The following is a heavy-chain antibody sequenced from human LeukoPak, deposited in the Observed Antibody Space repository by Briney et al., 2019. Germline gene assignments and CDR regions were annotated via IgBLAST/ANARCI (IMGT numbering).Heavy chain of an antibody. CDR3: AKDSHPGGFGDFYYGMDV. CDR2: IRYDGSNK. CDR1: GFTFSSYG. D-gene: IGHD3-10*01. J-gene: IGHJ6*02. Sequence: SGGSLRLSCAASGFTFSSYGMHWVRQAPGKGLEWVAFIRYDGSNKYYADSVKGRFTISRDNSKNTLYLQMNSLRAEDTAVYYCAKDSHPGGFGDFYYGMDVWGQGTTVTVSS. V-gene: IGHV3-30*02.